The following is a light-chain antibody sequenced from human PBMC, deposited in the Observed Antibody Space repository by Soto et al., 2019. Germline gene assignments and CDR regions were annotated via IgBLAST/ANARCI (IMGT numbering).Light chain of an antibody. CDR1: SSNIGSIYD. Sequence: QSVLTQPPSVSGAPGQRVTISCTGTSSNIGSIYDVHWYQQLPGTDPKLLIFGNNNRPSGVPDRFSGSKSDTSASLAITGLQAEDDADYYCQSYDDNLSAYVFGTGTKVTVL. V-gene: IGLV1-40*01. CDR3: QSYDDNLSAYV. J-gene: IGLJ1*01. CDR2: GNN.